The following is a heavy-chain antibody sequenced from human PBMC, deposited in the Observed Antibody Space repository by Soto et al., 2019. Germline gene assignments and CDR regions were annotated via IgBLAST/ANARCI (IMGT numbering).Heavy chain of an antibody. V-gene: IGHV4-34*01. CDR2: INHSGST. CDR1: GGSFSGYY. Sequence: SETLSLTFAVYGGSFSGYYWSWIRQPPGKGLEWIGEINHSGSTNYNPSLKSRVTISVDTSKNQFSLKLSSVTAADTAVYYCARGQRFSDWFDPWGQGTLVTVPQ. J-gene: IGHJ5*02. CDR3: ARGQRFSDWFDP. D-gene: IGHD3-3*01.